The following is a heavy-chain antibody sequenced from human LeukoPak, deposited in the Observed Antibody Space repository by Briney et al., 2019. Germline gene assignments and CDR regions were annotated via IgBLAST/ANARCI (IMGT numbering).Heavy chain of an antibody. V-gene: IGHV1-69*13. CDR2: IIPIFGTA. D-gene: IGHD1-7*01. Sequence: ASVKVSCKASGGTFSSYAISWVRQAPGQGHEWMGGIIPIFGTANYAQKFQGRVTITADESTSTAYMELSSLRSEDTAVYYCARDRTGTTRGGAFDIWGQGTMVTVSS. CDR1: GGTFSSYA. CDR3: ARDRTGTTRGGAFDI. J-gene: IGHJ3*02.